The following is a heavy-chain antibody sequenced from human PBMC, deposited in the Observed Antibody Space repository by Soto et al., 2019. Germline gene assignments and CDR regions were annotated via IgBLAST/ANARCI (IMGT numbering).Heavy chain of an antibody. D-gene: IGHD7-27*01. V-gene: IGHV3-23*01. J-gene: IGHJ4*02. Sequence: GGSLRLSCAASGVPFSSYAMSWVRQAPGKGLEWVSAISGSGGSTYYADSVKGRFTISRDNSKNTLYLQMNSLRAEDTAVYYCAKDLTPPQFIALTPNYWGQGTLVTVSS. CDR3: AKDLTPPQFIALTPNY. CDR1: GVPFSSYA. CDR2: ISGSGGST.